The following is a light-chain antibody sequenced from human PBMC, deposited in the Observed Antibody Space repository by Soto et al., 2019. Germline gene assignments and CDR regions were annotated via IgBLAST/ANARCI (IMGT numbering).Light chain of an antibody. CDR3: QQRSNWPPYT. CDR1: QSVSSY. Sequence: EIVLTQSPATLSLSPGERATLSCRASQSVSSYLAWYQQKPGQAPRLLNYDASNRATGIPARFSGSGSGTDFTLTISSLEPEDFAVYYCQQRSNWPPYTFGKGTKLEIK. V-gene: IGKV3-11*01. J-gene: IGKJ2*01. CDR2: DAS.